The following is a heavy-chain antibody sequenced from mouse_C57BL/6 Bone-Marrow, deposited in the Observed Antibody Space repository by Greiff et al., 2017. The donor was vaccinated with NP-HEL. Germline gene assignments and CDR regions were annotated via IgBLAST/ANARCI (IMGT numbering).Heavy chain of an antibody. Sequence: EVQLQQSGAELVRPGASVKLSCTASGFNIKDDYMHWVKQRPEQGLEWIGWIDPETGDTEYASKVQGKATITADTSSNTAYLQLSSLTSEDTAVYYCTTWDTTEEYFDYWGQGTTLTVSS. D-gene: IGHD1-1*01. CDR2: IDPETGDT. CDR3: TTWDTTEEYFDY. J-gene: IGHJ2*01. V-gene: IGHV14-4*01. CDR1: GFNIKDDY.